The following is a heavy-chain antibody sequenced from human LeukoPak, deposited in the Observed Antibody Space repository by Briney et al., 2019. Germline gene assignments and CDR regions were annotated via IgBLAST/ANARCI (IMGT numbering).Heavy chain of an antibody. CDR1: GFTFSSYS. J-gene: IGHJ6*03. Sequence: GGSLRLSCAASGFTFSSYSMNWVRQAPGKGLEGVSSISSSSSYIYYADSVKGRFTISRDNAKNSLYLQMNSLRAEDTAVYYCAREQAGYYYYYMDVWGKGTTVTVSS. V-gene: IGHV3-21*01. D-gene: IGHD3-10*01. CDR3: AREQAGYYYYYMDV. CDR2: ISSSSSYI.